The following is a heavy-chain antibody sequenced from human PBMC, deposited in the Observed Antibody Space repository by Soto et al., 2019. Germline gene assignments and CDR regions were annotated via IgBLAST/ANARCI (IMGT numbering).Heavy chain of an antibody. CDR3: ARHVPYTSGWYDY. V-gene: IGHV4-59*08. J-gene: IGHJ4*02. D-gene: IGHD6-19*01. CDR1: GGSISNYY. CDR2: IYYSGIP. Sequence: SETLSLTCTVSGGSISNYYWSWIRQPPGKGLEWIGYIYYSGIPYYNPSLKSRVTISVDTSKNQFSLNLSSVTAADTAVYYCARHVPYTSGWYDYWGQGTLVTVS.